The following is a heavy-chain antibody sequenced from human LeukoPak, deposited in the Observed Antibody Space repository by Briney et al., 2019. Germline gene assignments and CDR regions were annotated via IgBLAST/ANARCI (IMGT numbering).Heavy chain of an antibody. Sequence: SETLSLTCAVSGGSFSDYYWSWLRQPPGKGLERIGEINHGGDTNYNSSLQSRVILSVDTSSNQFSLILSSVTAADTAIYYCASNKYPVQAFDIWGQGTMVTVSS. CDR3: ASNKYPVQAFDI. J-gene: IGHJ3*02. V-gene: IGHV4-34*01. CDR2: INHGGDT. CDR1: GGSFSDYY. D-gene: IGHD1/OR15-1a*01.